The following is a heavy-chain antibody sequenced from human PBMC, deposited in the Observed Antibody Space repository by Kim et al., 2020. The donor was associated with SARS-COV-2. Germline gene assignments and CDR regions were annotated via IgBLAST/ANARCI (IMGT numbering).Heavy chain of an antibody. CDR2: ISWNSGSI. D-gene: IGHD5-12*01. J-gene: IGHJ4*01. CDR1: GFTFDDYA. Sequence: GGSLRLSCAASGFTFDDYAMHWVRQAPGKGLEWVSGISWNSGSIGYADSVKGRFTISRDNAKNSLYLQMNSLRAEDTALYYCAKDTGVGGYEPPGGCDY. CDR3: AKDTGVGGYEPPGGCDY. V-gene: IGHV3-9*01.